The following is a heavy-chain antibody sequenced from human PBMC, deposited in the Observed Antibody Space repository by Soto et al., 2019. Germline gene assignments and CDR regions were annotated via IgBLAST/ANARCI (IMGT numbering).Heavy chain of an antibody. V-gene: IGHV3-11*03. CDR3: ASHYDSSGYYSGTSFDP. J-gene: IGHJ5*02. CDR1: GFTFSDYY. Sequence: NPGGSLRLSCAASGFTFSDYYMSWIRQAPGKGLEWVSYISSSSSYTNYADSVKGRFTISRDNAKNSLYLQMNSLRAEDTAVYYCASHYDSSGYYSGTSFDPWGQGTLVTISS. D-gene: IGHD3-22*01. CDR2: ISSSSSYT.